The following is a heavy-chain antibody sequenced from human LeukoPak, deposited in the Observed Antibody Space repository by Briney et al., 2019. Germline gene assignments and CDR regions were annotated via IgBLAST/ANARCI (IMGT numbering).Heavy chain of an antibody. J-gene: IGHJ4*02. CDR1: AFTFSSYA. CDR2: MSGSGGST. D-gene: IGHD7-27*01. CDR3: AKTGGRGYYFDY. V-gene: IGHV3-23*01. Sequence: PGRSLRLSCPPAAFTFSSYAMSWVRHAAKNGLEWVSAMSGSGGSTYYAASVKGRFTMSRDKSKNTLYLQMYSLRAEDTAVYYCAKTGGRGYYFDYWGEGTLVTVSS.